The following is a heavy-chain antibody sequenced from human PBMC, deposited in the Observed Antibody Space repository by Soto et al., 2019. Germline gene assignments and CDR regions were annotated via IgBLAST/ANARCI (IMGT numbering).Heavy chain of an antibody. Sequence: EVQLLESGGGLVQAGGSLRLSCATSGFTFTSHVISWVRQAPGKGLEWGSAASARNTNTYYADSVRGRFTTSRDNSKSTVYLPPDSLRVEDTAVYPCAKDVTSYRPRGYSSSWYGWFDPWGQGTLVVVSS. CDR1: GFTFTSHV. D-gene: IGHD6-13*01. CDR2: ASARNTNT. J-gene: IGHJ5*02. CDR3: AKDVTSYRPRGYSSSWYGWFDP. V-gene: IGHV3-23*01.